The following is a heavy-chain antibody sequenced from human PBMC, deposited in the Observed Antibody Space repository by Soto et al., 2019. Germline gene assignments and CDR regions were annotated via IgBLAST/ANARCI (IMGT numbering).Heavy chain of an antibody. CDR2: ISADGSDT. V-gene: IGHV3-74*01. D-gene: IGHD6-25*01. J-gene: IGHJ5*02. Sequence: GGSLRLSCSASGFTLSNDLVHWVRQSPGKGLVWVSRISADGSDTAYADSGKGRFSFSRDNARNTVYLQLTHLTLDATAVYSCLSHVPSGSWRAWGRRTLVGVSS. CDR3: LSHVPSGSWRA. CDR1: GFTLSNDL.